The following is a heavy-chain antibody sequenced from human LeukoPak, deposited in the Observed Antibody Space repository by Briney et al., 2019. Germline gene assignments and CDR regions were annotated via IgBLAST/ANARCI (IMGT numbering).Heavy chain of an antibody. V-gene: IGHV5-51*01. J-gene: IGHJ5*02. Sequence: KVSCKASGYTFTSYWIGWVRQMPGKGLEWMGVIYPGDSTTRYSPSFQGRVTISADKSISTAYLQWSSLKASDTAMYYCARGDIVVVTATQGYNWFDAWGQGTLVTVSS. CDR3: ARGDIVVVTATQGYNWFDA. D-gene: IGHD2-21*02. CDR2: IYPGDSTT. CDR1: GYTFTSYW.